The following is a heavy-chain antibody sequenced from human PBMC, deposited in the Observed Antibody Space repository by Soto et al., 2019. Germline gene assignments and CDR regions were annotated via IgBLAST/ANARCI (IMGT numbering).Heavy chain of an antibody. V-gene: IGHV1-69*12. CDR3: VSVVAIPDYPDN. J-gene: IGHJ4*02. CDR1: GGTFSSYA. D-gene: IGHD2-15*01. Sequence: QVQLVQSGAEVRQPASSVKVSCKTSGGTFSSYAISWVRQAPGQGLEWMGGIVPIVDTSTYAQKLQGSVTIHADESTSTVYMELSSLRSDDTDVYYCVSVVAIPDYPDNWGQGTLVTVSS. CDR2: IVPIVDTS.